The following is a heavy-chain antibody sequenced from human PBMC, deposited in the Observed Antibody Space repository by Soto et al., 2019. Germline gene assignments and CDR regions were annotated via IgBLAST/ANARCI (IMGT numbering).Heavy chain of an antibody. J-gene: IGHJ6*02. V-gene: IGHV3-66*01. Sequence: EVQLEESGGTWVQPGGSLRLSCAASGFDASVNFMTWVRQAPGKGLEWVSAINNAYSTFYADSVKGRFTISRDNSKNTVYLQVSSLRVEDTAMYYCVRETYYYGMDVWGQGTAVTVSS. CDR2: INNAYST. CDR3: VRETYYYGMDV. CDR1: GFDASVNF.